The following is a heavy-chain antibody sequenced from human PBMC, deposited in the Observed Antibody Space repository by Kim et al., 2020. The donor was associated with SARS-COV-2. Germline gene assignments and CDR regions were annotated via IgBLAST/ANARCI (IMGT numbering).Heavy chain of an antibody. D-gene: IGHD3-16*01. CDR1: GFTFTGYA. J-gene: IGHJ4*02. CDR3: MKGGRGWFWDH. V-gene: IGHV3-23*01. CDR2: IDGSDGTT. Sequence: GGSLRLSCTTSGFTFTGYAMSWVRQAPGKGLEWVSSIDGSDGTTYYGDSVKGRFTISRDNSKNTLYLQMNSLRADDTAVYYCMKGGRGWFWDHWGQGTRVTVSS.